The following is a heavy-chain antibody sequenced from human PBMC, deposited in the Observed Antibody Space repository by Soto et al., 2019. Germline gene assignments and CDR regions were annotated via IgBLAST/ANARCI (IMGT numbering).Heavy chain of an antibody. CDR2: ISGSGGST. CDR1: GFTFSSYA. CDR3: AKDPGISGWYLSWFDP. J-gene: IGHJ5*02. D-gene: IGHD6-19*01. Sequence: GGSLRLSCAASGFTFSSYAMSWVRQAPGKGLEWVSAISGSGGSTYYADSVKGRFTISRDNSENTLYLQMNSLRAEDTAVYYCAKDPGISGWYLSWFDPWGQGTLVTVSS. V-gene: IGHV3-23*01.